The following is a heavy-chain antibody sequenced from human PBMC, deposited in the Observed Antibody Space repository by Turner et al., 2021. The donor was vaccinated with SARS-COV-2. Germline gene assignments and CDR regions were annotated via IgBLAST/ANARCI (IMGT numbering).Heavy chain of an antibody. CDR1: GFTFSSDS. V-gene: IGHV3-21*01. Sequence: DVLLVESGGGLVKPGGSLRPPCAASGFTFSSDSMNWVRQPPGKGLEWVTASSSSSNDIHYGDSVKGRFTISRDNAKNSLYLQMSSLRPEDTAVYYCARERWICCGTSCEGWFDPWGQGTLVTVSS. J-gene: IGHJ5*02. CDR2: SSSSSNDI. D-gene: IGHD2-2*01. CDR3: ARERWICCGTSCEGWFDP.